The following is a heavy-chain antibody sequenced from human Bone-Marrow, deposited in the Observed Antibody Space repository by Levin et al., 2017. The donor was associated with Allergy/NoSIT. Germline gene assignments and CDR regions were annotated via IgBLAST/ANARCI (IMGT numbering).Heavy chain of an antibody. D-gene: IGHD4-17*01. J-gene: IGHJ4*02. Sequence: SQTLSLTCTVSGVSIISGAYYWTWIRQHPGKGLQLVGYVYYTGDTYYNPSLNSRVTISVDTSRTKFSLRVNSVTAADTAVYYCARQIDYGDYALFDSWGQGTLVTVSS. CDR3: ARQIDYGDYALFDS. CDR1: GVSIISGAYY. CDR2: VYYTGDT. V-gene: IGHV4-31*03.